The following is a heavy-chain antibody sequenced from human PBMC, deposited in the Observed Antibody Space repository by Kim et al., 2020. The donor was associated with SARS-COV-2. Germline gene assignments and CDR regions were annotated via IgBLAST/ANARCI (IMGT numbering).Heavy chain of an antibody. CDR3: AKGTKWNVERGYFDY. Sequence: DSVKGRFTISRDNSRDTLYLKMNSLRAEDTAVYYCAKGTKWNVERGYFDYWGQGTLVTVSS. V-gene: IGHV3-23*01. J-gene: IGHJ4*02. D-gene: IGHD1-20*01.